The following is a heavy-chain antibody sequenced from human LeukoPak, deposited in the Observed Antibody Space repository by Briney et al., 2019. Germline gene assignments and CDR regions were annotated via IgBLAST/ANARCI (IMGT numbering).Heavy chain of an antibody. Sequence: HGGSLRDSRAASGFTVSSSYRSWVRQAPGKELDWVSVFYRGGTTWFADSVKGRFSISTDNSKNTLYLQMKSLRAEDTAVYYCAKAEWPCCFGSLGRGTLVTVSS. CDR3: AKAEWPCCFGS. V-gene: IGHV3-66*01. J-gene: IGHJ4*02. CDR1: GFTVSSSY. CDR2: FYRGGTT. D-gene: IGHD3-3*01.